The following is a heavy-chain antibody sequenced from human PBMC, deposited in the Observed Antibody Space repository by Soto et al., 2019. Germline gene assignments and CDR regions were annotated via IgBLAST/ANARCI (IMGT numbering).Heavy chain of an antibody. Sequence: SETLSLTCTVSGASISSSSYFWGWVRQSPGKGLEWIGSLSYSGNTYYNPSLKSRVTISVDTSKNQFSLKLSSVTAADTAVYYCARDQGNGGYCSGGSCPELLGYAFDIWGQGTMVTVSS. J-gene: IGHJ3*02. CDR1: GASISSSSYF. CDR3: ARDQGNGGYCSGGSCPELLGYAFDI. D-gene: IGHD2-15*01. CDR2: LSYSGNT. V-gene: IGHV4-39*07.